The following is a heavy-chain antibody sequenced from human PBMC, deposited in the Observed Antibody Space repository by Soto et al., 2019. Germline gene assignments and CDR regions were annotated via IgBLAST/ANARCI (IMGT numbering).Heavy chain of an antibody. V-gene: IGHV3-49*03. J-gene: IGHJ4*02. Sequence: LRLSCTASGFTFGDYAMCCFRQAPGKGLEWVGFIRSKPYGGTTEYAASVKGRFTISRDDSKSIAYLQMHSLKTEDTAVYYCTRGDYYDSPPGDWGQGTLVTVSS. D-gene: IGHD3-22*01. CDR3: TRGDYYDSPPGD. CDR1: GFTFGDYA. CDR2: IRSKPYGGTT.